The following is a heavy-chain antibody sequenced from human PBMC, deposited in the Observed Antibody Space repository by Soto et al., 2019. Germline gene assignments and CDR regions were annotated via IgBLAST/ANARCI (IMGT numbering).Heavy chain of an antibody. J-gene: IGHJ6*02. CDR3: ARHVNGYNFSYYYGMDV. D-gene: IGHD3-3*01. CDR1: GGSISSSSYY. Sequence: SETLSLTCTVSGGSISSSSYYWGWIRQPPGKGLEWIGSIYYSGSTYYNPSLKSRVTIPVDTSKNQFSRKLSSVTAADTAVYYCARHVNGYNFSYYYGMDVWGQGTTVTVSS. V-gene: IGHV4-39*01. CDR2: IYYSGST.